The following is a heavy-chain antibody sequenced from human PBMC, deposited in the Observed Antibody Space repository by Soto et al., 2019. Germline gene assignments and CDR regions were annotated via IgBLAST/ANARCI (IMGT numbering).Heavy chain of an antibody. Sequence: EVQLLESGGGLVQPGGSLRLSCAASGFTFNNYAMSWVRRAPGKGLEWVSTVGWSGSSTYYADSVKGRFTISRDNSQNPLYLQMISLRAEDTAVYYCAKKYHYDSGTYLYHFDYWCQGTLVIVSS. CDR3: AKKYHYDSGTYLYHFDY. D-gene: IGHD3-10*01. CDR1: GFTFNNYA. J-gene: IGHJ4*02. CDR2: VGWSGSST. V-gene: IGHV3-23*01.